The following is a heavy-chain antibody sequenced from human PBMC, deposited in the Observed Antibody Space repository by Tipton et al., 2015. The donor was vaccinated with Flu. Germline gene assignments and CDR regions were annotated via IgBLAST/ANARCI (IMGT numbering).Heavy chain of an antibody. Sequence: SLRLSCAASGFTFSSYEMNWVRQAPGKGLEWVSYITPSGVDKYYADSVRGRFTVSRDNAKNSLYLQIDSLRAGDTGMYYCARGFIRLCAYWGPGTLVTVSS. CDR3: ARGFIRLCAY. D-gene: IGHD3-16*01. CDR2: ITPSGVDK. CDR1: GFTFSSYE. V-gene: IGHV3-48*03. J-gene: IGHJ4*02.